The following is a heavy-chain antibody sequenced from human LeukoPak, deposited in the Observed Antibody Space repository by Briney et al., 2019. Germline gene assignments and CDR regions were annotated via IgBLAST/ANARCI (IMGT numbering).Heavy chain of an antibody. V-gene: IGHV3-23*01. J-gene: IGHJ6*02. CDR1: GFTFTTFA. Sequence: QSGGSLRLSCAASGFTFTTFAMNWVPQAPGKGLEWVSVISGSGYTTHYADSVKGRFTISRDNFENMVYLQMNSLRAEDTAVYYCAKKRYEDGTSSPGYLDVWGQGTTVTVSS. D-gene: IGHD1-1*01. CDR3: AKKRYEDGTSSPGYLDV. CDR2: ISGSGYTT.